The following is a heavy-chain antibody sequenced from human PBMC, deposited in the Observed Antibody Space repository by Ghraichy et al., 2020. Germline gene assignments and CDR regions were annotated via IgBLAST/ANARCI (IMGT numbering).Heavy chain of an antibody. V-gene: IGHV3-23*01. CDR3: AKGKAAAGSSYYGMDV. J-gene: IGHJ6*02. D-gene: IGHD6-13*01. CDR1: GFTFSSYA. Sequence: GGSLRLSCAASGFTFSSYAMSWVRQAPGKGLEWVSAISGSGGSTYYADSVKGRFTISRDNSKNTLYLQMNSLRAEDTAVYYCAKGKAAAGSSYYGMDVWGQGPTVTVSS. CDR2: ISGSGGST.